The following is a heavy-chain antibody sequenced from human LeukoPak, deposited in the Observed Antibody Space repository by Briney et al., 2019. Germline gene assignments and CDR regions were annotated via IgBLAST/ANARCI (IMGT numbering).Heavy chain of an antibody. CDR2: VGISSGNT. CDR3: ARDTKYAFDN. CDR1: GFTLSDYS. V-gene: IGHV3-48*01. D-gene: IGHD2-2*01. J-gene: IGHJ4*02. Sequence: GGSLRLSCAASGFTLSDYSMNWVRQAPGKGLEWISHVGISSGNTKYADSVKGRFTISGDKAKNSLYLQMNSLRVEDTAVYYCARDTKYAFDNWGQGTLVTVSS.